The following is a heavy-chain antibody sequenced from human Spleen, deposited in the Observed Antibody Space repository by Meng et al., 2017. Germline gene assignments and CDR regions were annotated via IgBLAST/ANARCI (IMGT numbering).Heavy chain of an antibody. J-gene: IGHJ4*02. Sequence: GGSLRLSCAASGFTFSSYAMHWVRQAPGKGLEWVAVIWYDGSNQFYEDSVKGRFTISRDNSKNTLYLQMNSLSPEDTAVYYCAKTEDGWYSSWDYWGQGTLVTVSS. CDR2: IWYDGSNQ. D-gene: IGHD6-19*01. CDR1: GFTFSSYA. CDR3: AKTEDGWYSSWDY. V-gene: IGHV3-33*06.